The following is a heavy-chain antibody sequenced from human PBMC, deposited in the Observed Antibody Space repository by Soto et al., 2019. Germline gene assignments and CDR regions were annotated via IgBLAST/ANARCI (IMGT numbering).Heavy chain of an antibody. CDR1: GFTFSSHS. J-gene: IGHJ3*02. Sequence: GGSLRLSCAASGFTFSSHSMNWVRQAPGKGLEWVSYISSSSTIYYADSVKGRFTISRDNAKNSLYLQMNSLRAEDTAVYYCARAYSSSSGKDAFDIWGQGTMVTVSS. V-gene: IGHV3-48*01. CDR2: ISSSSTI. D-gene: IGHD6-13*01. CDR3: ARAYSSSSGKDAFDI.